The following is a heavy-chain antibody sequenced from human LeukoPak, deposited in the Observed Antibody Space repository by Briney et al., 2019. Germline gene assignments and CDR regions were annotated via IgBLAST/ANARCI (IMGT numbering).Heavy chain of an antibody. D-gene: IGHD2-15*01. CDR2: ISSSGSTI. CDR3: ARTSSGGSCYLDY. CDR1: GFTFSDYY. V-gene: IGHV3-11*04. J-gene: IGHJ4*02. Sequence: SGGSLRLSCAASGFTFSDYYMSWIRQAPGKGLEWVSYISSSGSTIYYADSVKGRFTISRDNAKNSLYLQMNSLRAEDTAVYYCARTSSGGSCYLDYWGRGTLVTVSS.